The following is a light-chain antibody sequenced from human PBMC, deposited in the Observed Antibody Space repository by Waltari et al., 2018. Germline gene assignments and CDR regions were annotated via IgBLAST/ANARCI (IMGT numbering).Light chain of an antibody. V-gene: IGLV1-47*01. J-gene: IGLJ3*02. CDR1: SSNIGSNY. CDR3: AAWDDSLSGWV. CDR2: RNN. Sequence: QSVLTQPPSVSGTPGQRVTISCSGSSSNIGSNYVHWYQHLPGTAPKLLILRNNQRPSGVPDRFSGSKSGTSASLAISGLRSEDEADYYCAAWDDSLSGWVFGGGPKLTVL.